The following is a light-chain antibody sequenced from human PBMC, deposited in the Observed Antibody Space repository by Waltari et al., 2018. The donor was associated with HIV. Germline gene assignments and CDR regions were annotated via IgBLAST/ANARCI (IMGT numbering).Light chain of an antibody. V-gene: IGLV3-21*02. CDR1: NIGSKG. CDR2: DDS. J-gene: IGLJ2*01. Sequence: SYVLTQPPSVSVASGQTARITCSGNNIGSKGVHWYQHKPGQAPVLVVHDDSDRPSGIPDQFSGSKSGSTATLSISGAEVGDEADYYCQVWESRIEHMVFGGGTKLTVL. CDR3: QVWESRIEHMV.